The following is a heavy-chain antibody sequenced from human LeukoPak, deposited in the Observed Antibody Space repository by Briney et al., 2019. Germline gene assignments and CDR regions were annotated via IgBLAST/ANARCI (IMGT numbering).Heavy chain of an antibody. J-gene: IGHJ4*02. CDR2: IKQDGSEK. CDR3: ARDPDYGDYSNFDY. Sequence: GGSLRLSCAASGFTFSDYYMSWIRQAPGKGLEWVANIKQDGSEKYYVDSVKGRFTISRDNAKNSLYLQMNSLRAEDTAVYYCARDPDYGDYSNFDYWGQGTLVTVSS. D-gene: IGHD4-17*01. CDR1: GFTFSDYY. V-gene: IGHV3-7*01.